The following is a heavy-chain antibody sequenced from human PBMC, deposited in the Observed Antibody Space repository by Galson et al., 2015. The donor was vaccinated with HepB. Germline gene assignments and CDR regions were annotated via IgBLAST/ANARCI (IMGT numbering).Heavy chain of an antibody. Sequence: SVKVSCKASGYTFTSFDINWVRQATGQGLEWMGWMNPSSGNTGYAQRFQGRVTMTRDTSISTAYMELSSLGSEDTAVYYCSRGLDYSSGWSDYWGQGTLVTVSS. CDR2: MNPSSGNT. J-gene: IGHJ4*02. CDR3: SRGLDYSSGWSDY. CDR1: GYTFTSFD. D-gene: IGHD6-19*01. V-gene: IGHV1-8*01.